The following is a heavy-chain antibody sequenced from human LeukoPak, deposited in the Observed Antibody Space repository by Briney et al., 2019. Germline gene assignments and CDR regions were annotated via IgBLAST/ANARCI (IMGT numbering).Heavy chain of an antibody. CDR2: INQGGSDK. Sequence: PGGSLRLSCTASGFTFSSYWMSWVRQAPGKGLEWVANINQGGSDKSYVDSVKGRFTISRDNTKNSLYLQMNSLRAEDAAVYYCARDGPRLQEIYWGQGTLVTVSS. CDR3: ARDGPRLQEIY. CDR1: GFTFSSYW. D-gene: IGHD5-24*01. V-gene: IGHV3-7*01. J-gene: IGHJ4*02.